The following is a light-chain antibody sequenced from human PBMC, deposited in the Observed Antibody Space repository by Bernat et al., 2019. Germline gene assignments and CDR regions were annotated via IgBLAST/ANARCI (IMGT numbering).Light chain of an antibody. J-gene: IGKJ1*01. CDR1: QGISNY. CDR3: QKYNSDPPWT. CDR2: GAS. Sequence: DIQMTQSPSSLSASVGDRVTITCRASQGISNYLAWYQQKPGKVPTLLIYGASTLQSGVPSRFSGSGSGTAFTLTISSLQPEDVAAYYCQKYNSDPPWTFGQGTKVEIK. V-gene: IGKV1-27*01.